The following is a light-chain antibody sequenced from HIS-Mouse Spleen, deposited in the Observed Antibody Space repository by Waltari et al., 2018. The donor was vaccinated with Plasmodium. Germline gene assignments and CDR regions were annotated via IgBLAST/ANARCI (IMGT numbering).Light chain of an antibody. Sequence: QSALTQPASVSGSPGQPITIPCTGTSSDVGGSNYVSWYQQHPGKAPKLMIYEVSNRPSGVSNRFSGSKSGNTASLTISGLQAEDEADYYCSSYTSSSTLVFGTGTKVTVL. J-gene: IGLJ1*01. CDR1: SSDVGGSNY. CDR2: EVS. V-gene: IGLV2-14*01. CDR3: SSYTSSSTLV.